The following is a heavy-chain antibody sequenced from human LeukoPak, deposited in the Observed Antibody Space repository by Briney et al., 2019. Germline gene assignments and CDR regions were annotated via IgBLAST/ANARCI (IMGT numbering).Heavy chain of an antibody. CDR1: GYTFTTYD. CDR3: ARKFSLNNGWGYNWFDL. Sequence: ASVKVSCKASGYTFTTYDINWVRQATGQGLEWMGWMNPNTGNTGYAQKFLGRVTITRNTSISTAYMELSSLRPEDTAVYYCARKFSLNNGWGYNWFDLWGQGSLVTVSS. D-gene: IGHD6-19*01. CDR2: MNPNTGNT. J-gene: IGHJ5*02. V-gene: IGHV1-8*03.